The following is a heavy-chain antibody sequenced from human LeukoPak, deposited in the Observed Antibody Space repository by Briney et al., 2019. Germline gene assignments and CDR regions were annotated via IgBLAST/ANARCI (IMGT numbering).Heavy chain of an antibody. CDR3: AKVSDFWSWAFDI. J-gene: IGHJ3*02. Sequence: QTGGSLRLSCAASGFTFDDYAMHWVRQAPGKGLEWVSAISGSGGSTYYADSVKGRFTISRDNSKNTLYLQMNSLRAEDTAVYYCAKVSDFWSWAFDIWGQGTMVTVSS. V-gene: IGHV3-23*01. D-gene: IGHD3-3*01. CDR1: GFTFDDYA. CDR2: ISGSGGST.